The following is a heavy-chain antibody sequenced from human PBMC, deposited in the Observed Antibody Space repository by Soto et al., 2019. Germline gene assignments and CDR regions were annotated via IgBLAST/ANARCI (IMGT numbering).Heavy chain of an antibody. D-gene: IGHD3-3*01. Sequence: QVQLVQSGAEVKKPGSSVKVSCKASGGTFSSYAISWVRQAPGQGLEWMGGIIPIFGTANYAQKFQGRVTITADESTSTAYMELSSLRSEDTAVDYCAGLRSSEEWLLTTFDPWGQGTLVTVSS. V-gene: IGHV1-69*01. CDR2: IIPIFGTA. CDR1: GGTFSSYA. J-gene: IGHJ5*02. CDR3: AGLRSSEEWLLTTFDP.